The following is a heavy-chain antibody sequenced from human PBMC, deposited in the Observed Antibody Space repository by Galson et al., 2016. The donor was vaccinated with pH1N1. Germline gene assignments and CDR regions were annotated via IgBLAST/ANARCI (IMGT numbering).Heavy chain of an antibody. D-gene: IGHD6-19*01. J-gene: IGHJ4*02. CDR1: GFTFNSYA. Sequence: SLRLSCAASGFTFNSYAMHWVRQAPGKGLEWVAGISYDGNNEYYAASVNGRFTISRGISDSTMFLQMNSLRAEDTARYYCARRLVRSFDYWGQGTLVTVSS. CDR2: ISYDGNNE. V-gene: IGHV3-30*01. CDR3: ARRLVRSFDY.